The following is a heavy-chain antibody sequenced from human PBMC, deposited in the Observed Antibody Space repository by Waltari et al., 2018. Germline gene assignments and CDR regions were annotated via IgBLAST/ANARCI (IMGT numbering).Heavy chain of an antibody. J-gene: IGHJ5*02. CDR3: ARGSLSGWFDP. V-gene: IGHV4-34*01. CDR1: GGSFSGYY. CDR2: INHSGST. D-gene: IGHD3-10*01. Sequence: QVQLQQWGAGLLKPSETLSLTCAVYGGSFSGYYWSWIRQPPGKGLEWIGEINHSGSTNYNPSLKSRVTISVDTYKNQFSLKLSSVTAADTAVYYCARGSLSGWFDPWGQGTLVIVSS.